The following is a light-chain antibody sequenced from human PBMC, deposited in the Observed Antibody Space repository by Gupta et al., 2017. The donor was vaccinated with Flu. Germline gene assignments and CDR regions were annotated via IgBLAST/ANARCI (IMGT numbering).Light chain of an antibody. CDR1: QTITRY. CDR2: ATS. Sequence: DIQMTQSPSSLSASVGDRVTITCRASQTITRYLNWYRQKPGKAPKLLIYATSSLQGGVPSRFIGSGSGTDFTLTISGLQPEDSATYYCQQNYNAPLTFGGGTKVEI. V-gene: IGKV1-39*01. J-gene: IGKJ4*01. CDR3: QQNYNAPLT.